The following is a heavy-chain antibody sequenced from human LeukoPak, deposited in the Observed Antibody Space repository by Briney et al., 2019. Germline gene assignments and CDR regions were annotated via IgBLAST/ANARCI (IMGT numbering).Heavy chain of an antibody. J-gene: IGHJ4*02. V-gene: IGHV3-23*01. D-gene: IGHD1-26*01. CDR1: GFTFSDYA. CDR3: ATTLRSGSYYFDS. CDR2: ISGSGGYT. Sequence: GGSLRLSCAASGFTFSDYAMSWVRQPPGKGLEWVSTISGSGGYTYYADSVKGRFTISRDNSKNTLYLQMNSLRVEDTAVYYCATTLRSGSYYFDSWGQGTLVTVSS.